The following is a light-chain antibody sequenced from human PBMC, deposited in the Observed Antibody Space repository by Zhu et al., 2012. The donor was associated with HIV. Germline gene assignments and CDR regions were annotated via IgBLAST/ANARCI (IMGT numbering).Light chain of an antibody. J-gene: IGKJ1*01. V-gene: IGKV1-8*01. CDR2: AAS. CDR1: QDINTY. Sequence: AIRMTQYPSSLSASTGERVTPTCRASQDINTYLAWYQQRPGQAPKFLMYAASTLQHGGPXRFSGAGSGTDFTLTIDCLQPEDFGTYYCQQYYAYPRTFGQGTQVELK. CDR3: QQYYAYPRT.